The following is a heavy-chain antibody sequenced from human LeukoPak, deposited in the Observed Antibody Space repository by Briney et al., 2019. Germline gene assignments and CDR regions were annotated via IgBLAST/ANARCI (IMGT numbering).Heavy chain of an antibody. CDR2: IYYSGST. J-gene: IGHJ4*02. D-gene: IGHD6-6*01. Sequence: SETLSLTCTASGGSISSYYWSWIRQPPGKGLERIGYIYYSGSTNYNPSLKSRVTISVDTSKNQFSLKLSSVTAADTAVYYCARVDPDSSSTLEVFDYWGQGTLVTVSS. CDR1: GGSISSYY. CDR3: ARVDPDSSSTLEVFDY. V-gene: IGHV4-59*13.